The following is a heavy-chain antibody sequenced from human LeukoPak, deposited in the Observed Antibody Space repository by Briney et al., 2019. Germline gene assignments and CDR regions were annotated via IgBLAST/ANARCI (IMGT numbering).Heavy chain of an antibody. J-gene: IGHJ5*02. Sequence: SETLSLTCAVSGYSISSGYYWGWIRQPPGKGLEWIGSIYHSGSTYYNPSLKSRVTISVDTSKNQFSLKLSSVTAADTAVYYCARNSAAAANNWFDPWGQGTLVTVSS. CDR2: IYHSGST. CDR3: ARNSAAAANNWFDP. D-gene: IGHD6-13*01. V-gene: IGHV4-38-2*01. CDR1: GYSISSGYY.